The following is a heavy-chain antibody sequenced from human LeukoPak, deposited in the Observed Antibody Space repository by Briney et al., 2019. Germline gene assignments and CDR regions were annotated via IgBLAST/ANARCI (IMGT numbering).Heavy chain of an antibody. D-gene: IGHD1-26*01. CDR2: ISYDGSNK. J-gene: IGHJ6*02. CDR3: ARDRVGATFYYYYGMDV. CDR1: GFTFSNYS. V-gene: IGHV3-30*03. Sequence: PGGSLRLSCAASGFTFSNYSMNWVRQAPGKGLEWVAVISYDGSNKYYADSVKGRFTISRDNSKNTLYLQMNSLRAEDTAVYYCARDRVGATFYYYYGMDVWGQGTTVTVSS.